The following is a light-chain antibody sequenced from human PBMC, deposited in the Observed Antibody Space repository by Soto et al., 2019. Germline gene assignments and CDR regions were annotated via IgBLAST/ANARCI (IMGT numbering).Light chain of an antibody. CDR3: CSHAGSYTFV. V-gene: IGLV2-11*01. J-gene: IGLJ1*01. Sequence: QSVLTQPRSVSVSPGQSVTISCTGSSSDVAKYEYVSWYQQNPGKAPKLLIYDVTKRPSGVPDRFSGSKFGNTASLTISGLRPEDDADYFCCSHAGSYTFVFGSGTKVTVL. CDR2: DVT. CDR1: SSDVAKYEY.